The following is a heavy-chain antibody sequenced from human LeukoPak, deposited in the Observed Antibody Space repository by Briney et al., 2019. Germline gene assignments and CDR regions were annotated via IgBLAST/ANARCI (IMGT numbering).Heavy chain of an antibody. CDR1: GGSISSYY. Sequence: SETLSLTCTVSGGSISSYYWSWIRQPAGKGLEFIGHVHYSGTANYNPSLRSRVTISIDTSKKHFFLKLKSVTAADTAVYYCARGVAMDTYYFDYWGQGTLVTVSS. CDR2: VHYSGTA. D-gene: IGHD5-18*01. CDR3: ARGVAMDTYYFDY. V-gene: IGHV4-59*01. J-gene: IGHJ4*02.